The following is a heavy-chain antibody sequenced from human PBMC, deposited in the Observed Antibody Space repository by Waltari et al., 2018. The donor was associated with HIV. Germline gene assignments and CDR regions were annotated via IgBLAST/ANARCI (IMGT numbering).Heavy chain of an antibody. CDR2: VDHTGST. CDR3: ARAVGYDYVWGSYADF. D-gene: IGHD3-16*01. CDR1: NDDGPSFSDYWLSFRDYH. Sequence: QVQLHQWGAGLLKPSETLSLTCAVYNDDGPSFSDYWLSFRDYHWTWMRQSPVKGLEWIGEVDHTGSTNYNGAFRGRVSVSVDTSKEQFSLRLSSVSDADTAVYFCARAVGYDYVWGSYADFWAQGTQVTVSS. V-gene: IGHV4-34*01. J-gene: IGHJ4*02.